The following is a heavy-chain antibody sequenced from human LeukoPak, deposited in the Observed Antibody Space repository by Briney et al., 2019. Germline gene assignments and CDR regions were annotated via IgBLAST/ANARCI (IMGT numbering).Heavy chain of an antibody. CDR2: ILNSSYI. J-gene: IGHJ4*02. D-gene: IGHD5-12*01. V-gene: IGHV3-21*01. Sequence: GGSLRLSCAASGFTFNSYALGWVRQAPGKGLEWVTSILNSSYIYYADSVKGRFTISRDNTENSLILQMNRLRVEDTAVYYCTRDRGYSGYAHGYWGQGSRVTVSS. CDR3: TRDRGYSGYAHGY. CDR1: GFTFNSYA.